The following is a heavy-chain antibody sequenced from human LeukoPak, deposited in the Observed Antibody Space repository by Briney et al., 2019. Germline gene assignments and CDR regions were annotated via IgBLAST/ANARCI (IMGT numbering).Heavy chain of an antibody. CDR3: GRRHFGFDV. Sequence: GGSLRLSCAASGFDFSQSWMTWVRQAPGEGLEWVAHINADGTYKDYVDAVKGRVTISRDNAANSVSLQMNSLRVEDTAVYYCGRRHFGFDVWGQGTTVTVS. CDR2: INADGTYK. CDR1: GFDFSQSW. J-gene: IGHJ6*02. V-gene: IGHV3-7*01.